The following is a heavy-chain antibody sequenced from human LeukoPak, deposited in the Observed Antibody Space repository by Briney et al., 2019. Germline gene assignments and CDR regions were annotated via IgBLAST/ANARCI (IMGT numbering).Heavy chain of an antibody. CDR3: ARRGSGSYDNWFDP. Sequence: PGGSLRLSCAASGFTFSSYGMSWVRQAPGKGLEWVSAISGSGGSTYYADSVKGRFTISRDNSKSTLYLQMNSLRAEDTAVYYCARRGSGSYDNWFDPWGQGTLVTVSS. V-gene: IGHV3-23*01. CDR1: GFTFSSYG. D-gene: IGHD3-10*01. J-gene: IGHJ5*02. CDR2: ISGSGGST.